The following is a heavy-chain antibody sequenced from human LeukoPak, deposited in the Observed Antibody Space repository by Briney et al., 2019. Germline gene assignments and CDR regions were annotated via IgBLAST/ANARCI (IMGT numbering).Heavy chain of an antibody. CDR3: ARGGAAAGKLDY. D-gene: IGHD6-13*01. CDR1: GGSISSSSYY. J-gene: IGHJ4*02. V-gene: IGHV4-31*03. CDR2: IYYSGST. Sequence: SETLSLTCTVSGGSISSSSYYWGWLRQHPGKGLEWIGYIYYSGSTYYNPSLKSRVTISVDTSKNQFSLKLSSVTAADTAVYYCARGGAAAGKLDYWGQGTLVTVSS.